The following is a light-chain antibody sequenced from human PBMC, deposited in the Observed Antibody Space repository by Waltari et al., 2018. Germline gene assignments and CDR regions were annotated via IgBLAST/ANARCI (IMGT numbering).Light chain of an antibody. J-gene: IGKJ1*01. Sequence: EIVLTQSPGTLSLSPGERATLSCRARQGVGKYLACYQQRPGQAPRLLLYHTSIRATGIPDRFSGSGYGTDFSLTISRLEPEDFAVYYCQKYDFLPATFGQGTTVEIK. V-gene: IGKV3-20*01. CDR2: HTS. CDR1: QGVGKY. CDR3: QKYDFLPAT.